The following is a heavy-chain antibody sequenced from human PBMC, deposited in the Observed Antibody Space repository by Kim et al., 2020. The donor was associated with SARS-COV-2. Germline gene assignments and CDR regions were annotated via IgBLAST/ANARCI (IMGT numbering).Heavy chain of an antibody. J-gene: IGHJ4*02. CDR3: ATGEHSGSWGPFDN. Sequence: ADTVKGRFTISRDNSKNTLYLEMNSLRAEDTAVYYCATGEHSGSWGPFDNWGRGTLVTVSS. V-gene: IGHV3-66*01. D-gene: IGHD1-26*01.